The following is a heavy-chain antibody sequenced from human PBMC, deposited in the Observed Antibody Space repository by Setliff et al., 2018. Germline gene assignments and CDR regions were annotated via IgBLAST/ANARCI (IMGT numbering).Heavy chain of an antibody. CDR1: GGSISSYY. V-gene: IGHV4-59*08. J-gene: IGHJ5*02. Sequence: SETLSLTCTVSGGSISSYYWSWIRQPPGKGLEWIGYIYYSGSTNYNPSLKSRVTISVDTSKNQFSLKLSSVTAADTAVYYCASGDGYNFWSGYFWFDPWGQGTLVTVSS. CDR3: ASGDGYNFWSGYFWFDP. D-gene: IGHD3-3*01. CDR2: IYYSGST.